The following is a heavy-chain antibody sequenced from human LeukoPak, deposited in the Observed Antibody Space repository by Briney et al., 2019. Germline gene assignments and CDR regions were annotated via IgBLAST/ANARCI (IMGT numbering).Heavy chain of an antibody. Sequence: MGRINPNSWGTNYAQKFQGRVTMTRDTSISTAYMELSRLRSDDTAVYYCAREYGDYDAFDIWGQGTMVTVSS. D-gene: IGHD4-17*01. J-gene: IGHJ3*02. CDR3: AREYGDYDAFDI. CDR2: INPNSWGT. V-gene: IGHV1-2*06.